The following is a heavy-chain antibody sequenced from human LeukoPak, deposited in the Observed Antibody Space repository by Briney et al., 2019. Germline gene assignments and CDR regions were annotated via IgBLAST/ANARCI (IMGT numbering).Heavy chain of an antibody. CDR3: GRALRGYLVY. J-gene: IGHJ4*02. Sequence: ASVKVSCKASGGTFSSYAITWVRQAPGQGLEWMGRIIPLFGTVNYAQNFQGRVTITTDESTSTAYMELSSLRSEDTAVYYCGRALRGYLVYWGQGTLVTVSS. CDR1: GGTFSSYA. V-gene: IGHV1-69*05. CDR2: IIPLFGTV.